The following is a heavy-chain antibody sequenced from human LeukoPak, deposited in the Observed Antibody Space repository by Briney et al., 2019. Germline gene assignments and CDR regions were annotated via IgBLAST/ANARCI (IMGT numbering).Heavy chain of an antibody. J-gene: IGHJ5*02. CDR1: GFTFSSYA. CDR2: ISYDGSNK. V-gene: IGHV3-30-3*01. Sequence: GGSLRLSCAAPGFTFSSYAMHWVRQAPGKGLEWVAVISYDGSNKYYADSVKGRFTISRDNSKNTLYLQMNSLRAEDTAVYYCARDRGSSWTNWFDPWGQGTLVTVSS. D-gene: IGHD6-13*01. CDR3: ARDRGSSWTNWFDP.